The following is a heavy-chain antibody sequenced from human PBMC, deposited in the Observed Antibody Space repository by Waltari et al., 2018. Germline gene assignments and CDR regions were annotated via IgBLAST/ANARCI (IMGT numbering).Heavy chain of an antibody. CDR3: ARHDYGDYVGYYYYGMDV. J-gene: IGHJ6*02. CDR1: GFTFRSYA. CDR2: ISGGGGRT. V-gene: IGHV3-23*01. D-gene: IGHD4-17*01. Sequence: EVKLLESGGGLVQPGGSLRLSCAASGFTFRSYAMRWVRQAPGKGLEWVAAISGGGGRTYYADSVKGRFTISRDNSKNTLYLQMNSLRAEDTAVYYCARHDYGDYVGYYYYGMDVWGQGTTVTVSS.